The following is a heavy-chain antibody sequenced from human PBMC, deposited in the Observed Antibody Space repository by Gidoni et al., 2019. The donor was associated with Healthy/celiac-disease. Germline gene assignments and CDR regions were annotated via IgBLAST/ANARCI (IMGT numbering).Heavy chain of an antibody. J-gene: IGHJ4*02. Sequence: QVQLVESGGGVVQPGRSLRLSCAASGFTFSSYGMHWVRQAPGKGLEWVAVIWYDGSNKYYADSVKGRFTISRDNSKNTLYLQMNSLRAEDTAVYYCARDGHGPGVFDYWGQGTLVTVSS. CDR3: ARDGHGPGVFDY. D-gene: IGHD7-27*01. CDR1: GFTFSSYG. V-gene: IGHV3-33*01. CDR2: IWYDGSNK.